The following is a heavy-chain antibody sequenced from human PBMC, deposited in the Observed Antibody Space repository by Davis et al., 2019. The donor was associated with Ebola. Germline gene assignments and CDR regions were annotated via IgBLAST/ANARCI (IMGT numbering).Heavy chain of an antibody. V-gene: IGHV5-10-1*01. Sequence: GESLKISCNGSGYSFTSSWISWVRHMPVKGLEWMGRIDPSDSYTNYSPSFQGHVTISADKSISTAYLQWSSLKDSDTAMYYCARTHRSHYIRNWFEPRGQGTLVTVSS. CDR3: ARTHRSHYIRNWFEP. CDR1: GYSFTSSW. J-gene: IGHJ5*02. D-gene: IGHD2-15*01. CDR2: IDPSDSYT.